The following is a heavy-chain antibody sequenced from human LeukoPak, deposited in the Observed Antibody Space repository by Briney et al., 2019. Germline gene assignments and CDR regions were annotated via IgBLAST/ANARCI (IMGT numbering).Heavy chain of an antibody. D-gene: IGHD6-13*01. CDR1: GGSISSGDYY. Sequence: SETLSLTCTVSGGSISSGDYYWSWIRQPPGKGLEWIGYIYYSRSTYYNPSLKSRVTISVDTSKNQFSLKLSSVTAADTAVYYCARAAAAEICPPPRCYYGMDVWGQGTTVTVSS. CDR3: ARAAAAEICPPPRCYYGMDV. CDR2: IYYSRST. V-gene: IGHV4-30-4*01. J-gene: IGHJ6*02.